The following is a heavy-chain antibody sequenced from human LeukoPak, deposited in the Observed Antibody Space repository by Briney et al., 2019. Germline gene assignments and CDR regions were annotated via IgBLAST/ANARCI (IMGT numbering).Heavy chain of an antibody. CDR1: EFTFSSYA. Sequence: PGGSLRLSCAASEFTFSSYAMHWVRQAPGKGLEWVAVISYDGSNKYYADSVKGRFTISRDNSKNTLYLQMNSLRAEDTAVYYCARNAADIVVVVAASHFDYWGQGTLVTVSS. V-gene: IGHV3-30-3*01. CDR2: ISYDGSNK. D-gene: IGHD2-15*01. CDR3: ARNAADIVVVVAASHFDY. J-gene: IGHJ4*02.